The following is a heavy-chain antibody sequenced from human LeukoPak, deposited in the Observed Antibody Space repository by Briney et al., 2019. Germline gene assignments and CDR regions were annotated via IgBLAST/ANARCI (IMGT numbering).Heavy chain of an antibody. CDR2: ISSSSSTI. J-gene: IGHJ4*02. V-gene: IGHV3-48*01. CDR1: GFTFSSYS. D-gene: IGHD3-16*01. Sequence: GGSLRLSCAASGFTFSSYSMNWVRQAPGKGLEWVSYISSSSSTIYYADSVKGRFTISRDNAKNSLYLQMNSLRAEDTAVYYCARDRGGAAVDYWGQGTLVTVSS. CDR3: ARDRGGAAVDY.